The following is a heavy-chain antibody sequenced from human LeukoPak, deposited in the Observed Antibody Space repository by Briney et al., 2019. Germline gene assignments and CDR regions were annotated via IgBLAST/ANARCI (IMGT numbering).Heavy chain of an antibody. J-gene: IGHJ4*02. Sequence: ASVKVSCMASGYTFTAYFMHWVRQAPGQGLEWMGRINPNSGGTNYAQKFQGRVTMTRDTSNSTAYMELSRLRSDDTAVYYCTRDENLSFWGQGTLVTVSS. CDR3: TRDENLSF. CDR1: GYTFTAYF. D-gene: IGHD1-7*01. CDR2: INPNSGGT. V-gene: IGHV1-2*06.